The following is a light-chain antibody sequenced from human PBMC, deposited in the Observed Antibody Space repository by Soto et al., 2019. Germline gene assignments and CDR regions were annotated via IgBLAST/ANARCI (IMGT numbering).Light chain of an antibody. CDR2: DAS. Sequence: EIVLTQSPATLSLSPWERATLSCRASQSVSSYLAWYQQKPGQPPRLLIYDASKRATGIPTRFSGSGSGTDFTLTISSLEPEDFAVYYCQQRYKWPLTFGPGTKVDIK. CDR3: QQRYKWPLT. V-gene: IGKV3-11*01. CDR1: QSVSSY. J-gene: IGKJ3*01.